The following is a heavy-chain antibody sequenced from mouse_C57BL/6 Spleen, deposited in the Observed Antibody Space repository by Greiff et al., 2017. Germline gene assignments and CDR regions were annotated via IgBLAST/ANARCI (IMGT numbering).Heavy chain of an antibody. CDR3: DSGDDDRRDYFDY. J-gene: IGHJ2*01. V-gene: IGHV14-3*01. Sequence: EVQLQQSVAELVRPGASVKLSCTASGFTIKNTYMHWVQQRPDQGLEWIGRIDPANSNTNYAPKFQGQATITADTSSNTAYLQLSSLTSEDTAIYYCDSGDDDRRDYFDYWGQGTTLTVSS. D-gene: IGHD2-4*01. CDR1: GFTIKNTY. CDR2: IDPANSNT.